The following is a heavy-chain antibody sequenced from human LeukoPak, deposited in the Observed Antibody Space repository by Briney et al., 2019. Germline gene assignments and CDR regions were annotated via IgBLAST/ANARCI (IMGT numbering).Heavy chain of an antibody. CDR3: AKWSVAAGVLDS. CDR1: GGTFNSFA. D-gene: IGHD6-19*01. J-gene: IGHJ4*02. V-gene: IGHV1-69*13. Sequence: VKVSCKASGGTFNSFAISWVRQAPGQGLEWMGGIIPAFGTTNYAQKFQGRVTNTADESTTTAYMEVSSLTSDDAAIYYCAKWSVAAGVLDSWGQGTLVTVSS. CDR2: IIPAFGTT.